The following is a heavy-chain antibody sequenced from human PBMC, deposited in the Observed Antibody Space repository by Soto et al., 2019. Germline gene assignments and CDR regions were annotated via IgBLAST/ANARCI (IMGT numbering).Heavy chain of an antibody. J-gene: IGHJ4*02. V-gene: IGHV3-23*01. CDR3: ARSRFLATNDKEPFDY. CDR2: ISGGGNDA. CDR1: GFPFSSYA. Sequence: EVQLLESGGGLVQPGGSLVLSCAASGFPFSSYAMSWVRQAPGKGLEWVSSISGGGNDAYYADSVKGRFTISRDNSKNTLYLQMHSMRADDTAVHYCARSRFLATNDKEPFDYWGQGTLVTVSS. D-gene: IGHD3-3*02.